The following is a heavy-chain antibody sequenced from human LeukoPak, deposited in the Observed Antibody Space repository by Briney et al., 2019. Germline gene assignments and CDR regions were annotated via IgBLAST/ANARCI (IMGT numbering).Heavy chain of an antibody. V-gene: IGHV3-33*01. CDR1: GFTFSSYG. J-gene: IGHJ3*01. Sequence: GGSLRLSCAASGFTFSSYGMHWVRQAPGKGLEWVAVIWYDGSNKYYADSVKGRFTISRDNSKNTLYLQMNSLRAEDTAVYYCARGLDSNYIFALDLWGQGTMVTVSS. D-gene: IGHD4-11*01. CDR3: ARGLDSNYIFALDL. CDR2: IWYDGSNK.